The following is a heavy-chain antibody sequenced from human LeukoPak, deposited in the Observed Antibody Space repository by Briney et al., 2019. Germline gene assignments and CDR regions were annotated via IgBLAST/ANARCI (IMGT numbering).Heavy chain of an antibody. CDR3: VKGYYYDSGSYFDY. CDR2: ISWNSGSI. Sequence: GRSLRLSCAASGFTFDGYAMHWVRQAPGKGLEWVSGISWNSGSIGYADSVKGRFTISRDNAKNFLYLQMNSLRAEDTALYYCVKGYYYDSGSYFDYWGQGTLVTVSS. V-gene: IGHV3-9*01. CDR1: GFTFDGYA. J-gene: IGHJ4*02. D-gene: IGHD3-10*01.